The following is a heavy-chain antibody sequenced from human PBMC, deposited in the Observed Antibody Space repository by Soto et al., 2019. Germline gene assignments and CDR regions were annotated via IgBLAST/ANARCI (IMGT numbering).Heavy chain of an antibody. CDR1: GFTFSDYY. D-gene: IGHD7-27*01. Sequence: QVQLVESGGGLVKPGGSLRLSCAASGFTFSDYYMSWIRQAPGKGLEWVSYISSSGSTIYYTDSVKGRFTISRDNAKNSLYLQMNSLRAEDTAVYYCARELSSWGGKLGRSQRVGDYWGQGTLVTVSS. CDR3: ARELSSWGGKLGRSQRVGDY. V-gene: IGHV3-11*01. CDR2: ISSSGSTI. J-gene: IGHJ4*02.